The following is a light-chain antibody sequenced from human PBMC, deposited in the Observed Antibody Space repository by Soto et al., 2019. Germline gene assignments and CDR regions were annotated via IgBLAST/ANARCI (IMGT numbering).Light chain of an antibody. V-gene: IGKV3-15*01. J-gene: IGKJ2*02. CDR3: QQYNNWPRT. CDR2: GAS. Sequence: EIVMTQSPATLSVSPGERATVSCRASQSVSSNLAWYQQKPGQAPRLLIYGASTRATGIPARFSGSGSGTECAITVGSLQSEDFAVYYCQQYNNWPRTFGQGTKLEIK. CDR1: QSVSSN.